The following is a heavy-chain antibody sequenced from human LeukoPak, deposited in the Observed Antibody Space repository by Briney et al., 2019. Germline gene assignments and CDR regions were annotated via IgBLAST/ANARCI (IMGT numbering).Heavy chain of an antibody. J-gene: IGHJ3*02. CDR2: IYTSGST. Sequence: SETLPLTCTVSGGSISSYYWSWIRQPAGKGLEWIGRIYTSGSTNYNPSLKSRVTMSVDTSKDQFSLKLSSVTAADTAVYYCASEDLIAAAGSDAFDIWGQGTMVTVSS. D-gene: IGHD6-13*01. CDR3: ASEDLIAAAGSDAFDI. CDR1: GGSISSYY. V-gene: IGHV4-4*07.